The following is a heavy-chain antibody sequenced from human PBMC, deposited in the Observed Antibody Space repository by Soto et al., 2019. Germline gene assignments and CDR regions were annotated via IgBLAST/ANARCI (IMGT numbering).Heavy chain of an antibody. D-gene: IGHD6-19*01. Sequence: QVQLVESGGGVVQPGRSLRLSCAASGFTFSSSGMHWVRQAPGKGLEWVAVTSFDGSSGYYADSVRGRFTISRDNSHNTLYLQMNGLRAEDTAVYYCAKSPPAVAGYFDYWGQRTLVTVSS. V-gene: IGHV3-30*18. CDR3: AKSPPAVAGYFDY. CDR2: TSFDGSSG. CDR1: GFTFSSSG. J-gene: IGHJ4*02.